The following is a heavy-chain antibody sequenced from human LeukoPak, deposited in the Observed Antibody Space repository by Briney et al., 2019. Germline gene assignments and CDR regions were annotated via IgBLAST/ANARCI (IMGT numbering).Heavy chain of an antibody. D-gene: IGHD3-16*01. V-gene: IGHV1-18*01. CDR3: ARGGKYDYVWGSYLGYYFDY. J-gene: IGHJ4*02. Sequence: GASVKVSCKASGGTFSSYAISWVRQAPGQGLEWMGWISAYNGNTNYAQKLQGRVTMTTDTSTSTAYMELRSLRSDDTAVYYCARGGKYDYVWGSYLGYYFDYWGQGTLVTVSS. CDR1: GGTFSSYA. CDR2: ISAYNGNT.